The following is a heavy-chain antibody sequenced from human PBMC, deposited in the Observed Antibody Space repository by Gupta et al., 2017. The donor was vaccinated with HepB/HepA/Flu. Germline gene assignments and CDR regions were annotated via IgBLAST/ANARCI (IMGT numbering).Heavy chain of an antibody. J-gene: IGHJ4*02. CDR3: ARDLSTMIVGIFDY. CDR2: ISSSGSII. D-gene: IGHD3-22*01. Sequence: RQAPGKGLEWVSYISSSGSIIYYADSVKGRFTISRDNAKNSLYLQMNSLRDEDTAVYYCARDLSTMIVGIFDYWGQGTLVTVSS. V-gene: IGHV3-48*02.